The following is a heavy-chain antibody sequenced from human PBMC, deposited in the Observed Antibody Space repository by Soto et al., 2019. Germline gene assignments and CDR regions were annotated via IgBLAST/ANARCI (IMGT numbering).Heavy chain of an antibody. CDR2: ISYDGSNK. J-gene: IGHJ6*02. CDR3: AKDTVVRNYYYYYGMDV. V-gene: IGHV3-30*18. Sequence: QVQLVESGGGVVQPGRSLRLSCAASGFTFSSYGMHWVRQAPGKGLEWVAVISYDGSNKYYADSVKGRFTISRDNSKNTLYLQMNSLRAEDTAVYYCAKDTVVRNYYYYYGMDVWGQGTTVTVSS. D-gene: IGHD3-10*01. CDR1: GFTFSSYG.